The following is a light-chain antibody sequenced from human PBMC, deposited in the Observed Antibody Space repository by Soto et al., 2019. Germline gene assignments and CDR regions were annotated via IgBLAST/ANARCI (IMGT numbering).Light chain of an antibody. J-gene: IGKJ2*01. CDR2: CAS. Sequence: EIVLTQSTGTLSLSPGERATLSCRASQSVSSSYFAWYQQKPGQAPRLLIYCASSRATGIPDSFSGSGSGTDFTLTISRLEPEDFGVFYCQQYDSSPPYTLGRRTKLGIK. CDR3: QQYDSSPPYT. V-gene: IGKV3-20*01. CDR1: QSVSSSY.